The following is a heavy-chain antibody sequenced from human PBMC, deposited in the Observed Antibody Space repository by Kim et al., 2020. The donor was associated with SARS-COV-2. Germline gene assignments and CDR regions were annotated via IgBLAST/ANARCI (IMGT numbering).Heavy chain of an antibody. CDR3: ARTRGMDV. V-gene: IGHV1-46*03. CDR1: GYTFTNYY. J-gene: IGHJ6*02. CDR2: ISPGGGST. Sequence: ASVKVSCKASGYTFTNYYIHWVRQAPGQGLEWMGMISPGGGSTTYAQKFQGRVTMTRDTSTSTVYMELSRLRFEDTGVYYCARTRGMDVRGQGTTVTGSS.